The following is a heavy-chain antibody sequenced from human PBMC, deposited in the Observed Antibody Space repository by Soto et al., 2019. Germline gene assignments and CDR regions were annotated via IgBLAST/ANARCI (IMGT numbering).Heavy chain of an antibody. CDR3: ARGGYSSSSFDY. J-gene: IGHJ4*02. CDR2: TRNKANSYTT. CDR1: GFTFSNHY. D-gene: IGHD6-6*01. V-gene: IGHV3-72*01. Sequence: GGSLRLSCAASGFTFSNHYMDWVRQAPGKGLEWVGRTRNKANSYTTEYAASVKGRFTISRDDSKNSLYLQMNSLKTEDTAVYYCARGGYSSSSFDYWGQGTPVTVSS.